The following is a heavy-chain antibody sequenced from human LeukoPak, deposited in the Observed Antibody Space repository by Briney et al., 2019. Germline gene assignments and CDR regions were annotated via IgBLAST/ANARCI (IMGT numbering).Heavy chain of an antibody. J-gene: IGHJ4*02. CDR3: ARDPTLYTYYFDY. V-gene: IGHV3-30*02. CDR1: GFTFSSYG. CDR2: IRFDGTNK. Sequence: PGGFLRLSCAASGFTFSSYGMHWVRQAPGKGLEWVSFIRFDGTNKYYADSVKGRFTISRDNSKNTLYLQMNSLRAEDTAVYYCARDPTLYTYYFDYWGQGTLVTVSS.